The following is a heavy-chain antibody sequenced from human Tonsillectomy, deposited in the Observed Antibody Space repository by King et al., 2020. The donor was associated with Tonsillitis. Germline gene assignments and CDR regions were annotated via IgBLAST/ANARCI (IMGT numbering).Heavy chain of an antibody. CDR2: IYHSGST. D-gene: IGHD6-25*01. Sequence: LQLQESGSGLVKPSQTLSLTCAVPGGSISSGGYSWSWIRQPPGKGLEWIGYIYHSGSTYYNPSLKSRVTISVDRSKNQFSLKLSSVTAADTAVYYCARGSASAPTLFPLVSCENSPSDTSSVAVGCLAQDFLRTFQ. CDR3: ARGSASAPTLFPLVSCENSPSDTSSVAVGCLAQDFLRTFQ. V-gene: IGHV4-30-2*01. CDR1: GGSISSGGYS. J-gene: IGHJ1*01.